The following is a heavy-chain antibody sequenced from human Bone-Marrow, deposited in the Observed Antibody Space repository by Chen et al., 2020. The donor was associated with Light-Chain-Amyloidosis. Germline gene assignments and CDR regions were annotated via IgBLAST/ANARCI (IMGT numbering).Heavy chain of an antibody. V-gene: IGHV3-23*01. D-gene: IGHD3-3*01. CDR1: GFTFSSYA. Sequence: EVQLLESGGGLVQPGGSLRLSCAASGFTFSSYAMSWVRRAPGKGLEWVSAISGSGGSTYYEDSVKGRFTISRDNSKNALYLQMNSLRAEETAVYYCAKKLRGVAVIDAFDIWGQGTMVTVSS. J-gene: IGHJ3*02. CDR3: AKKLRGVAVIDAFDI. CDR2: ISGSGGST.